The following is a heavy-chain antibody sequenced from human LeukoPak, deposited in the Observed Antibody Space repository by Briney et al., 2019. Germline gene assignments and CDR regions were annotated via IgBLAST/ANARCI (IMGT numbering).Heavy chain of an antibody. Sequence: SVKVSCKASGGTFSSYAISWGRQAPEQRLGCIGRIIPILGTATYAQKFQGRVTITADKSTSTAYMELSRLRSEDTAVYYCASLGQHCSSTSCYDGKRFDPWGQGTLVTVSS. CDR1: GGTFSSYA. D-gene: IGHD2-2*01. V-gene: IGHV1-69*04. CDR3: ASLGQHCSSTSCYDGKRFDP. J-gene: IGHJ5*02. CDR2: IIPILGTA.